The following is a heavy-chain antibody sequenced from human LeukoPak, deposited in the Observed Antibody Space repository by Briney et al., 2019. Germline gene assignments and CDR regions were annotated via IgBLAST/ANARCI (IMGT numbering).Heavy chain of an antibody. CDR2: INPNSGGT. CDR3: ARDYPLHCSGGSCYYNWFDP. J-gene: IGHJ5*02. D-gene: IGHD2-15*01. CDR1: GYIYTTYG. Sequence: ASVKVSCKASGYIYTTYGISWVRQAPGQGLEWMGWINPNSGGTNYAQKFQGRVTMTRDTSISTAYMELSRLRSDDTAVYYCARDYPLHCSGGSCYYNWFDPWGQGTLVTVSS. V-gene: IGHV1-2*02.